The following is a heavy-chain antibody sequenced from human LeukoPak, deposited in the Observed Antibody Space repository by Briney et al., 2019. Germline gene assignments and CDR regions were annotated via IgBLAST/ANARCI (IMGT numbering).Heavy chain of an antibody. D-gene: IGHD3-16*01. CDR1: GYRFTTYW. V-gene: IGHV5-51*01. Sequence: GESPKISCKGSGYRFTTYWIGWVRQMPGKGLEWMGIIYPGDSDTRYSPSFQGQVTISADKSISTAYLQWSSLKASDTAMYYCANGLKPYYFDYWGQGTLVTVSS. J-gene: IGHJ4*02. CDR2: IYPGDSDT. CDR3: ANGLKPYYFDY.